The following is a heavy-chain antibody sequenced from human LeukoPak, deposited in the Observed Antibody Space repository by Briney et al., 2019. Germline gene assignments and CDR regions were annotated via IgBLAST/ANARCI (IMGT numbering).Heavy chain of an antibody. D-gene: IGHD6-25*01. V-gene: IGHV4-4*07. J-gene: IGHJ6*03. CDR2: IDNSGST. Sequence: SETLSLTCTVSGGSISSYYWSWIRQPAGKGLEWMGRIDNSGSTNYNPSPKRRGTISVDKSKNQFSLKVSSVTAEDTAVYYCARVAPSGYYYMDVWGKGTTVTVSS. CDR3: ARVAPSGYYYMDV. CDR1: GGSISSYY.